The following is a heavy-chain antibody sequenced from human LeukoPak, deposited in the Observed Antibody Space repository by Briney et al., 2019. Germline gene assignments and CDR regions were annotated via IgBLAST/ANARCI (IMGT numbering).Heavy chain of an antibody. V-gene: IGHV4-59*01. CDR1: GGSISIYY. D-gene: IGHD3-10*01. CDR3: ARDSYYYGSGSYKAPWYFDY. CDR2: IYYSGST. J-gene: IGHJ4*02. Sequence: SETLSLTCTVSGGSISIYYWSWIRQPPGKGLEWIGYIYYSGSTNYNPSLKSRVTISVDTSKNQFSLKLSSVTAADTAVYYCARDSYYYGSGSYKAPWYFDYWGQGTLVTVSS.